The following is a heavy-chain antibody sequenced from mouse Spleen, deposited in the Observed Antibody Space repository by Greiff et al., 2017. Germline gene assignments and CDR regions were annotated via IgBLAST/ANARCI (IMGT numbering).Heavy chain of an antibody. CDR2: IDPETGGT. V-gene: IGHV1-15*01. CDR1: GYTFTDYE. Sequence: QLQQSGAELVRPGASVTLSCKASGYTFTDYEMHWVKQTPVHGLEWIGAIDPETGGTAYNQKFKGKAILTADKSSSTAYMELRSLTSEDSAVYYCTRSDYDYDAVFAYWGQGTLVTVSA. CDR3: TRSDYDYDAVFAY. J-gene: IGHJ3*01. D-gene: IGHD2-4*01.